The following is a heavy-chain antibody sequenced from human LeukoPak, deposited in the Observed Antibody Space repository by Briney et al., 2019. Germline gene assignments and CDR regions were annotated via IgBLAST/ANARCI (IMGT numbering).Heavy chain of an antibody. CDR2: IIPIFGTA. CDR3: ASSLLRYCSSTSCYFWFDP. Sequence: SVKVSCKASGGTFSSYAISWVRQAPGQGLEWMGGIIPIFGTANYAQKFQDRVTITTDESTSTAYMELSSLRSEDTAVYYCASSLLRYCSSTSCYFWFDPWGQGTLVTVSS. D-gene: IGHD2-2*01. V-gene: IGHV1-69*05. J-gene: IGHJ5*02. CDR1: GGTFSSYA.